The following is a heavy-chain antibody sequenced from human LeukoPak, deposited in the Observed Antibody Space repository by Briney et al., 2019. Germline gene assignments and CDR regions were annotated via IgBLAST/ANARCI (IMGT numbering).Heavy chain of an antibody. CDR1: GFTFSSCW. CDR2: IKQDGSEK. D-gene: IGHD4-17*01. J-gene: IGHJ4*02. V-gene: IGHV3-7*01. CDR3: ARDYGEPYFDY. Sequence: QPGGSLRLSCAASGFTFSSCWMSWVRQAPGKGLEWVANIKQDGSEKYYVDSVKGRFTISRDNAKNSLYLQMNSLRAEDTAVYYCARDYGEPYFDYWGQGTLVTVSS.